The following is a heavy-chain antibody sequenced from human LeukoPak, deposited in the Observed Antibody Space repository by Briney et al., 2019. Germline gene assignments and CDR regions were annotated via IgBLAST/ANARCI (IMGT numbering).Heavy chain of an antibody. CDR2: ISGSGGST. Sequence: GGSLRLSCAASGFTFSSYAMSWVRQAPGKGLEWVSAISGSGGSTYYADSVKGRFTISRDNSKNTLYLQMNSLRAEDTAVYYCAKALRSNYYYYYGMDVWGQGTTVTVSS. D-gene: IGHD3-16*01. V-gene: IGHV3-23*01. CDR1: GFTFSSYA. CDR3: AKALRSNYYYYYGMDV. J-gene: IGHJ6*02.